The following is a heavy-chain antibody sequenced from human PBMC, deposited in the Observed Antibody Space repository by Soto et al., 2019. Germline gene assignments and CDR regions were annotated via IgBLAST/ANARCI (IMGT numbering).Heavy chain of an antibody. Sequence: SETLSLTCTVSGGSISSGGYYWSWIRQHPGKGLEWIGYIYYSGSTNYNPSLKSRVTISVDTSKNQFSLKLSSVTAADTAVYYCARHFVIPPRYYMDVWGKGTTVTVSS. J-gene: IGHJ6*03. V-gene: IGHV4-61*08. CDR2: IYYSGST. D-gene: IGHD3-16*02. CDR3: ARHFVIPPRYYMDV. CDR1: GGSISSGGYY.